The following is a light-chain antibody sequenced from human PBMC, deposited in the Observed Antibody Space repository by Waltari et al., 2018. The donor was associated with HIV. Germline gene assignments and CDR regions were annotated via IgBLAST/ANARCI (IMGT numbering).Light chain of an antibody. CDR3: QQYTNSAFT. J-gene: IGKJ3*01. CDR1: LIVSSNY. CDR2: GAS. V-gene: IGKV3-20*01. Sequence: DIVLTQSPVTLSLSPGQITTLSCRASLIVSSNYLAWYKQKPGQAPRLLIYGASNRATGIPDRLSGSGSGTDFTLTISRLEPEDFAVYYCQQYTNSAFTFGPGTKVDIK.